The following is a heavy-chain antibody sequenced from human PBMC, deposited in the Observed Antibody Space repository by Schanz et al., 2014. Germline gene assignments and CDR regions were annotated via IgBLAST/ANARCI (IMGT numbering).Heavy chain of an antibody. CDR3: AKIERNED. V-gene: IGHV3-23*04. CDR1: GFSFTTYV. CDR2: IGTSGGT. Sequence: EVQLVESGGGLVQPGGSLRLSCASSGFSFTTYVMSWVRQAPGKGLEWVSTIGTSGGTNYAESVKGRFTISRDNSKNTLYLQMNSLRAEDTAVYFCAKIERNEDWGQGTLXTVSS. J-gene: IGHJ4*02. D-gene: IGHD1-1*01.